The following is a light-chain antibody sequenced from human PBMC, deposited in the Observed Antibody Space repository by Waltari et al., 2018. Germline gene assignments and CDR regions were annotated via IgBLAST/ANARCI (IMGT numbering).Light chain of an antibody. V-gene: IGKV1-NL1*01. CDR3: QHYYITPLT. CDR2: AAS. J-gene: IGKJ4*01. CDR1: QGISSS. Sequence: DIQMTQSPSSLSEPIGGRVTITCRASQGISSSLAWYQQKPGKAPKLLLYAASRLESGVPSRFSGSGSGTDYTLTISSLQPEDFATYYCQHYYITPLTFGGGTKVEIK.